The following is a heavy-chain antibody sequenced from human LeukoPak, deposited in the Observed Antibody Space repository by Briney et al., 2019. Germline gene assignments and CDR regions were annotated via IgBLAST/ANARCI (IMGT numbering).Heavy chain of an antibody. J-gene: IGHJ6*02. D-gene: IGHD1-26*01. V-gene: IGHV1-69*06. CDR1: GGTFSSYA. Sequence: SVKVSCKASGGTFSSYAISWVRQAPGQGLEWMGGIIPIFGTANYAQKFRGRVTIIADKFTSTAYMELSSLRSEDTAMYYCARDQKVGATPYFGMDVWGQGTTVTVSS. CDR2: IIPIFGTA. CDR3: ARDQKVGATPYFGMDV.